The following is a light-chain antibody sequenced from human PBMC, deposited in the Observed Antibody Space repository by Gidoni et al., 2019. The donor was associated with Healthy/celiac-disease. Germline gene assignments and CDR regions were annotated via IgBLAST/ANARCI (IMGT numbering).Light chain of an antibody. CDR2: WAS. Sequence: DIVMPQSPDSLPVSLGERATINCKSSQSVLYSSNNKNYLAWYQQKPGQPPTLLMYWASTRESGVPDRFSGSGSGTDFTLTISSLQAEDVAVYYCQQYYSTPLFTFGPXTKVDIK. V-gene: IGKV4-1*01. J-gene: IGKJ3*01. CDR1: QSVLYSSNNKNY. CDR3: QQYYSTPLFT.